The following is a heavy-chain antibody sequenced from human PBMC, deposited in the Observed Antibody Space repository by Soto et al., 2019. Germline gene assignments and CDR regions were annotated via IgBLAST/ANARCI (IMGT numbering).Heavy chain of an antibody. CDR2: MSYDETKK. CDR3: AQDRRDGDFMHILVVDF. Sequence: QVQLVESGGGVVQPGGSLRLSCATFGFSLSSYAMHWVRQAPCKGLEWVALMSYDETKKYYADSVEGRFTICRDTSTNRLFLQMNNLRVEDTAVYYCAQDRRDGDFMHILVVDFWGQGAMVTVSS. CDR1: GFSLSSYA. D-gene: IGHD2-15*01. V-gene: IGHV3-30*18. J-gene: IGHJ4*02.